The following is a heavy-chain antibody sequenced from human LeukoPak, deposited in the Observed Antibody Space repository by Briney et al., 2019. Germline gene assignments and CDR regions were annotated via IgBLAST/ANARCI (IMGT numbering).Heavy chain of an antibody. Sequence: GGSLRLSCAASGFTFSNYGMSWVRQAPGKGLEWVSGISSSSSTIYYADSVKGRFTISRDNAKNSLYLQMNSLRAEDTAVYYCARVLHRRNYDSSVYYGYWGQGTLVTVSS. J-gene: IGHJ4*02. CDR1: GFTFSNYG. CDR2: ISSSSSTI. V-gene: IGHV3-48*01. CDR3: ARVLHRRNYDSSVYYGY. D-gene: IGHD3-22*01.